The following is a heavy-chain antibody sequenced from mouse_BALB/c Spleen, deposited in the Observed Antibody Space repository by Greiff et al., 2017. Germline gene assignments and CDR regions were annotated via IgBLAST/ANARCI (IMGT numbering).Heavy chain of an antibody. J-gene: IGHJ3*01. CDR3: ARHTTVSPFAY. D-gene: IGHD1-1*01. V-gene: IGHV5-12-1*01. CDR1: GFAFSSYD. Sequence: EVMLVESGGGLVKPGGSLKLSCAASGFAFSSYDMSWVRQTPEKRLEWVAYISSGGGSTYYPDTVKGRFTITIDNAKNTLYLQMSSLKSEDTAMYYCARHTTVSPFAYWGQGTLVTVSA. CDR2: ISSGGGST.